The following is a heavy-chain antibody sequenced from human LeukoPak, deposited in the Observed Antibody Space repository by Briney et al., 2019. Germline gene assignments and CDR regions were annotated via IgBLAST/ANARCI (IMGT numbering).Heavy chain of an antibody. V-gene: IGHV1-69*06. Sequence: SVKVSCKASGGTFSSYAISWVRQAPGQGLEWMGGIIPIFGTANYAQKFQGRVTITADKSTSTAYMELSSLRSEDTAVYYCARDNDSSGYLDYWGQGTLVTVSS. J-gene: IGHJ4*02. D-gene: IGHD3-22*01. CDR3: ARDNDSSGYLDY. CDR2: IIPIFGTA. CDR1: GGTFSSYA.